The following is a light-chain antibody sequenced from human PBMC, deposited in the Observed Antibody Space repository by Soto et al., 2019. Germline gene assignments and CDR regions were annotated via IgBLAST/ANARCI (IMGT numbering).Light chain of an antibody. V-gene: IGLV1-47*02. CDR1: DSNIGSNS. J-gene: IGLJ1*01. CDR2: YNN. Sequence: QSVLTQSPSASGTAGQVVTISCSGGDSNIGSNSVYWYQHLPRMAPKLLIYYNNQRPSGVPDRFSGSRSGTSASLAIVGLRSEDEAVYCCAAWDASLSACVFGKGTKVTVL. CDR3: AAWDASLSACV.